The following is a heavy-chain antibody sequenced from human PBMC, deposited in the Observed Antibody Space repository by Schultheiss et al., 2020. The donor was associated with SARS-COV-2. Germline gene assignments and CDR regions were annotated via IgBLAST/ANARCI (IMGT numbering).Heavy chain of an antibody. CDR2: INHSGST. CDR1: GGSFSGYY. J-gene: IGHJ4*02. V-gene: IGHV4-34*01. Sequence: SETLSLTCAVYGGSFSGYYWSWIRQHPGKGLEWIGEINHSGSTNYNPSLKSRVTISVDTSKNQFSLQLNSVTPEDTAVYYCARDRAWRGGITMIVEDYFDYWGQGTLVTVSS. D-gene: IGHD3-22*01. CDR3: ARDRAWRGGITMIVEDYFDY.